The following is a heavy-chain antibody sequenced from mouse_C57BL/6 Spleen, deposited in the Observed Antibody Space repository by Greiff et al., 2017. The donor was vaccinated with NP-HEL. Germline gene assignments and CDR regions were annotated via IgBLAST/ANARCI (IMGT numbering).Heavy chain of an antibody. CDR1: GYTFTSYW. CDR2: IDPSDGYT. V-gene: IGHV1-50*01. CDR3: ASFEGGYDFAY. Sequence: QVQLQQPGAELVKPGASVKLSCKASGYTFTSYWMQWVKQRPGQGLEWIGEIDPSDGYTNYNQKFKGKATLTVDTSSSTAYMQLSSLTSEDSAVYYCASFEGGYDFAYWGQGTLVTVSA. J-gene: IGHJ3*01. D-gene: IGHD2-2*01.